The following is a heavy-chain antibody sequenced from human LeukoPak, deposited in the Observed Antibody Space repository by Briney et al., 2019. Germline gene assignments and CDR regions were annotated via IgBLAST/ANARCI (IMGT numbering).Heavy chain of an antibody. Sequence: QPGRSLRLSCAASGSTFSSYGMHWVRQAPGKGLEWVAVISYDGSNKYYADSVKGRFTISRDNSKNTLYLQMNSLRAEDTAVYYCAKAYDSSGYYRMDFDYWGQGTLVTVSS. CDR1: GSTFSSYG. CDR3: AKAYDSSGYYRMDFDY. V-gene: IGHV3-30*18. J-gene: IGHJ4*02. D-gene: IGHD3-22*01. CDR2: ISYDGSNK.